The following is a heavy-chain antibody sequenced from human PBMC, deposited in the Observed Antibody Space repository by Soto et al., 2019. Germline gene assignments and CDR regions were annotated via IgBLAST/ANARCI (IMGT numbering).Heavy chain of an antibody. V-gene: IGHV4-30-2*01. CDR3: ARGSIGGYSYGHFDY. CDR2: IYHSGST. Sequence: SETLSLTCAVSGGSISSGGYSWSWIRQPPGKGLEWIGYIYHSGSTYYNPSLKSRVTISVDRSKNQFSLKLSSVTAADTAVYYCARGSIGGYSYGHFDYWGQGTLVTVSS. D-gene: IGHD5-18*01. J-gene: IGHJ4*02. CDR1: GGSISSGGYS.